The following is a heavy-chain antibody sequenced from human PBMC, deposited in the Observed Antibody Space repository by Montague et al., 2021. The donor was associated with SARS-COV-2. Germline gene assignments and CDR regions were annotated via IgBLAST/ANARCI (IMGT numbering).Heavy chain of an antibody. J-gene: IGHJ4*02. CDR1: GGSISSPDYY. Sequence: SETLSLTCTVSGGSISSPDYYWGWIRQSPGMGLVWIGSISYTGRTYYNLSLRSRVSFSMDTSKNHLSLSLSSVTVADTAVYFCARQLPTYCATNKCYPYYFDGWGQGALVTVSS. V-gene: IGHV4-39*01. CDR2: ISYTGRT. D-gene: IGHD2-8*01. CDR3: ARQLPTYCATNKCYPYYFDG.